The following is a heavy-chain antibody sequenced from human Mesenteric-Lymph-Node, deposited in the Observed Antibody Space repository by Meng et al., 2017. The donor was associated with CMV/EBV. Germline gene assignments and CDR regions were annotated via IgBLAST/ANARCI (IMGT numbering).Heavy chain of an antibody. D-gene: IGHD3-3*01. Sequence: SETLSLTCAVYGGSFSGYYWSWIRQPPGKGLEWIGEINHSGSTNYNPSLKSRVTISVDTSKNQFSLKLSSVTAADTAVYYCAKDPNDFYGWYFDLWGRGTLVTVSS. CDR3: AKDPNDFYGWYFDL. J-gene: IGHJ2*01. CDR2: INHSGST. V-gene: IGHV4-34*01. CDR1: GGSFSGYY.